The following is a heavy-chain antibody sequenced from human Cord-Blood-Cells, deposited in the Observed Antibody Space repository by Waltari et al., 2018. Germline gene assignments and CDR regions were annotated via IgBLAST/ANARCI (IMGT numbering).Heavy chain of an antibody. CDR3: ARAATTFFDY. Sequence: QVQLVESGGGVVQPGRSLRLSCAASGFTFSSYAMHWVRQAPGKGLEWVAVISYDGSNKYYADSVKGRFTISRDNSKNTLYLQMNSLGAEDTAVYYCARAATTFFDYWGQGTLVTVSS. CDR1: GFTFSSYA. V-gene: IGHV3-30*04. CDR2: ISYDGSNK. D-gene: IGHD2-15*01. J-gene: IGHJ4*02.